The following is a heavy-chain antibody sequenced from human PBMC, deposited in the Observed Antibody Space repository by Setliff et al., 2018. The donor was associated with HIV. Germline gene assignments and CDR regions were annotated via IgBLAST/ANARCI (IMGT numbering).Heavy chain of an antibody. CDR3: TRECSGTSCYERVGFDY. Sequence: GGSLRLSCTASGFTFGDYAMNWFRQAPGKGLEWVGFIRRKAYGGTTEYAASVKGRFTISRDDSKSIAYLQMNSLKTEDTAVYYCTRECSGTSCYERVGFDYWGQGTLGTAPQ. CDR2: IRRKAYGGTT. CDR1: GFTFGDYA. V-gene: IGHV3-49*03. J-gene: IGHJ4*02. D-gene: IGHD2-2*01.